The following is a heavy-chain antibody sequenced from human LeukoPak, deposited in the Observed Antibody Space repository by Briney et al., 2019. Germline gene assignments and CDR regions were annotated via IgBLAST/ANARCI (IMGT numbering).Heavy chain of an antibody. D-gene: IGHD3-3*01. CDR1: GFSFSSYW. CDR2: IKQDGSEK. CDR3: ARDTLLGVVISPEYYMDV. Sequence: GGSLRLSCAASGFSFSSYWMSWVRQAPGKGLEWVANIKQDGSEKYYVDSVKGRFTISRDNAKNSLYLQMNSLRAEDTAVYYCARDTLLGVVISPEYYMDVWGKGTTVTVSS. V-gene: IGHV3-7*01. J-gene: IGHJ6*03.